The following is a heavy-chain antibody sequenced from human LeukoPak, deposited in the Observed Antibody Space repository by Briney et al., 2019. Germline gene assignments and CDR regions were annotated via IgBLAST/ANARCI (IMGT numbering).Heavy chain of an antibody. CDR3: ARASGSGWYTRYFFDY. D-gene: IGHD6-19*01. Sequence: SETLSLTCTVSGYSISSGYYWGWIRQPPGQGLEWIGSIYHSGSAYYNPSLKSRVIMSVDTSKNQLSPNLSSVTAADRAVYYCARASGSGWYTRYFFDYWGQGTLVTVSS. J-gene: IGHJ4*02. V-gene: IGHV4-38-2*02. CDR2: IYHSGSA. CDR1: GYSISSGYY.